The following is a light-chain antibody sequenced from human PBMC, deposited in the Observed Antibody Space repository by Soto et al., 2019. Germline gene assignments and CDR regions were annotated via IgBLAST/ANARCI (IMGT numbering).Light chain of an antibody. J-gene: IGKJ3*01. CDR3: QQYNSYPFT. CDR2: KAS. CDR1: QSISSW. V-gene: IGKV1-5*03. Sequence: DIQMTQSPSTLSASVGDRVTITCRASQSISSWLAWYQQKPGKAPKLLIYKASSLESGVPSRFSGSGSGTEFTLTISSLQPDDFATYYCQQYNSYPFTFAPGTKVYIK.